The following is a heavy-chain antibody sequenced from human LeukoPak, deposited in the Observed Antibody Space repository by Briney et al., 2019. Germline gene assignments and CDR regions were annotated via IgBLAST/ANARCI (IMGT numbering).Heavy chain of an antibody. Sequence: SETLSLTCTVSGGSINSYYWSWIRQPPGKGLEWIGYIYYSGSAEYNPSLKSRVTISVDTSKNQFSLKMSSVTAADTAVYYCARARDGHINNWFDPWGQGTLVTVSS. J-gene: IGHJ5*02. V-gene: IGHV4-59*01. CDR3: ARARDGHINNWFDP. D-gene: IGHD5-24*01. CDR2: IYYSGSA. CDR1: GGSINSYY.